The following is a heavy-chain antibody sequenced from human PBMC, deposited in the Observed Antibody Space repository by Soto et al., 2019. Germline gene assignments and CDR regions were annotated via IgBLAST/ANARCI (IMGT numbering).Heavy chain of an antibody. J-gene: IGHJ4*02. CDR2: IYYSGTT. D-gene: IGHD1-26*01. CDR3: ARREIQGPIDY. CDR1: GYSITSSYW. V-gene: IGHV4-28*01. Sequence: SETQSLTCAVYGYSITSSYWWCWIRQSPGKGLEWIGFIYYSGTTYYNPSLKSRVTVSVDTSKNLFSLKLTSVTAVDTAVYYCARREIQGPIDYWGQGTLVTVS.